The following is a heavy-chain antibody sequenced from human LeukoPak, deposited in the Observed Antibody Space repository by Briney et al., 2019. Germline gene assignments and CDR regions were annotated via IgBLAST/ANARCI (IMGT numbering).Heavy chain of an antibody. CDR2: IYHSGRS. V-gene: IGHV4-38-2*02. J-gene: IGHJ5*02. Sequence: SETLSLTCTVSGYSISSGYYWGWIRQSPGKGLEWIGNIYHSGRSYYNPSLKSRVTISVDTSKNYFSLKLSSVTAADTAVYYCAREGDSSSVGWFDPWGQGTLVAVSS. CDR1: GYSISSGYY. D-gene: IGHD6-13*01. CDR3: AREGDSSSVGWFDP.